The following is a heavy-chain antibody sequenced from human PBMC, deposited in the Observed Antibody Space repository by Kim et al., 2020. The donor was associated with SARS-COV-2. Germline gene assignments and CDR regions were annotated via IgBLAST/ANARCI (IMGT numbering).Heavy chain of an antibody. D-gene: IGHD3-22*01. CDR3: AGFITSSHYGMDV. CDR2: IWYDGSNK. Sequence: GGSLRLSCAASGFTFSSYGMHWVRQAPGKGLEWVAVIWYDGSNKYYADSVKGRFTISRDNSKNTLYLQMNSLRAEDTAVYYCAGFITSSHYGMDVWGQGTTVTVSS. V-gene: IGHV3-33*01. J-gene: IGHJ6*02. CDR1: GFTFSSYG.